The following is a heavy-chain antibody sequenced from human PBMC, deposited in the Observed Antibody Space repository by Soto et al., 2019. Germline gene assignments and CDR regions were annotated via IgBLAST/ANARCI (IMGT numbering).Heavy chain of an antibody. CDR3: AKNVAVAGFCLDP. V-gene: IGHV4-59*11. Sequence: QVQLHESGPGLVKPSETLSLTCTVSGDSISSHYWSWIRQPPGKGLEWIGHIYHSGGTRYNPSLRSRFTISVDTSKNQFSLKLRSVTAADTAVYYCAKNVAVAGFCLDPWGQGILVTVSS. D-gene: IGHD6-19*01. CDR1: GDSISSHY. J-gene: IGHJ5*02. CDR2: IYHSGGT.